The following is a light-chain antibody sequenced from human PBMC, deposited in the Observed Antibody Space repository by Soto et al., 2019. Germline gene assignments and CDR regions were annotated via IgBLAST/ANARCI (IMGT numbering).Light chain of an antibody. CDR2: AAS. Sequence: DIQMTQSPSSLSASVGDRVTITCRASQSIRSYLNWYQQKPGQAPNLLIYAASTLQSGVPSRFSGSGSGTDFTLTISSLQPEDFATYYCQQSYSTPRTFGQGTKVDIK. CDR3: QQSYSTPRT. CDR1: QSIRSY. V-gene: IGKV1-39*01. J-gene: IGKJ1*01.